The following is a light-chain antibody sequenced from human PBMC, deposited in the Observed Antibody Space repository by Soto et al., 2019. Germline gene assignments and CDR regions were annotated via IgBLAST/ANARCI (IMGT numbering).Light chain of an antibody. Sequence: TNPPSSSGSPGQSVAISCTGTSSDVGGYNYVSWYQQHPGKAPKLMIYEVNKRPSGVPDRFSGSKSGNTASLTVSGLQAEDEADYYCSSYAGSSNVFGTGTKVTVL. CDR2: EVN. V-gene: IGLV2-8*01. CDR1: SSDVGGYNY. CDR3: SSYAGSSNV. J-gene: IGLJ1*01.